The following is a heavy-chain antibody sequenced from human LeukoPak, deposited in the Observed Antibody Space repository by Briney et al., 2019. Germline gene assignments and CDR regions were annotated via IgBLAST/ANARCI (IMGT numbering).Heavy chain of an antibody. CDR2: IYHSGST. V-gene: IGHV4-30-2*01. J-gene: IGHJ4*02. D-gene: IGHD3-10*01. CDR3: ARGGFGEWGFDY. CDR1: GGSISSGGYS. Sequence: PSQTLSLTCAVSGGSISSGGYSWSWIRQPPGKGLEWIGYIYHSGSTYYNPSLKSRITISVDRSKNQFSLKLSSVTAADTAVYYCARGGFGEWGFDYWGQGTLVTVSS.